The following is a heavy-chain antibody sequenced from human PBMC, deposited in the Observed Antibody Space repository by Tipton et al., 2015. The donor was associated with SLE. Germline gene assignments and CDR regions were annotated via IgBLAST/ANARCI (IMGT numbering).Heavy chain of an antibody. Sequence: TLSLTCTVSGGSISSSSYYWGWIRQPPGKGLEWIGSIYYSGNTYYNPSLKSRVTISVDTSKNQFSLKLSSVTAADTAVYYCARDASSGSYYCYFDYWGQGTLVTVSS. CDR1: GGSISSSSYY. V-gene: IGHV4-39*02. D-gene: IGHD1-26*01. CDR2: IYYSGNT. CDR3: ARDASSGSYYCYFDY. J-gene: IGHJ4*02.